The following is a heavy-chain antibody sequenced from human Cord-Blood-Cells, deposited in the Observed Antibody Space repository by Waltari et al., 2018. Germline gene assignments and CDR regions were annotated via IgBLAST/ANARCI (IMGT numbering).Heavy chain of an antibody. J-gene: IGHJ4*02. CDR2: INHSGST. D-gene: IGHD5-12*01. Sequence: QVQLQQWGAGLLKPSETLSLTCAVSGGSFSGYYWSWIRQPPGKGLEWIGEINHSGSTNYNPSLKSRVTISVDTSKNQFSLKLSSVTAADTAVHYCARISVDIVATNDYWGQGTLVTVSS. CDR1: GGSFSGYY. V-gene: IGHV4-34*01. CDR3: ARISVDIVATNDY.